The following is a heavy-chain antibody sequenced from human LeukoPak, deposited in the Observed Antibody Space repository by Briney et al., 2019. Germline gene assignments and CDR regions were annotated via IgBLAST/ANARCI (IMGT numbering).Heavy chain of an antibody. V-gene: IGHV3-30*18. Sequence: GGSLRLSCAASGFTFISYGMHWVRQAPGKGLEWVAVISYDGSNKYYADSVKGRFTISRDNSKNTLYLQMNSLRAEDTAVYYCAKEGIAIIGDAFDIWGQGTMVTVSS. CDR2: ISYDGSNK. CDR1: GFTFISYG. D-gene: IGHD6-13*01. J-gene: IGHJ3*02. CDR3: AKEGIAIIGDAFDI.